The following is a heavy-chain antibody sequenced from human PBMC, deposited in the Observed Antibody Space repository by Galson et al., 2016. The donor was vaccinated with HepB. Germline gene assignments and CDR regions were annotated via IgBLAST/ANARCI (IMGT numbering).Heavy chain of an antibody. J-gene: IGHJ4*02. D-gene: IGHD3-9*01. CDR2: IYYSGTT. Sequence: SETLSLTCTVSGGSINRYYWTWIRQPPRKGLEWIGYIYYSGTTNYNPSLKSRVTISVDTSKNQFSLKLNSVTAADTAVFYCARVRVYHDILPGYYFDHWGQGTLVTVSS. CDR3: ARVRVYHDILPGYYFDH. V-gene: IGHV4-59*01. CDR1: GGSINRYY.